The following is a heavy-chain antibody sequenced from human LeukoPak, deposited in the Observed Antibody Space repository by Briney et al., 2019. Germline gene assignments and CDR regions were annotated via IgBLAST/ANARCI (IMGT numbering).Heavy chain of an antibody. D-gene: IGHD3-10*01. J-gene: IGHJ4*02. CDR3: TTYGSGRKFDY. V-gene: IGHV3-49*03. Sequence: GGSLRLSCTASGFTFDDYGMSWFRQAPGKGLEWVGFIRSKTYGGTTEYAASVKGRFTISRDDSKRTAYLQMNSLKTEDTAVYYCTTYGSGRKFDYWGQGILVTVSS. CDR2: IRSKTYGGTT. CDR1: GFTFDDYG.